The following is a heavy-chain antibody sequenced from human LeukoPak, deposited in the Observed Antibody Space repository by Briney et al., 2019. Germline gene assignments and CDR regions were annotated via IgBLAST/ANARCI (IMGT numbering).Heavy chain of an antibody. V-gene: IGHV3-30*04. CDR1: GFTFSSYA. CDR2: ISYDGSNK. CDR3: ARESPPQTYYYDSSGQTYPYYYYGMDV. D-gene: IGHD3-22*01. Sequence: GRSLRLSCAASGFTFSSYAMHWVRQAPGKGLEWVAVISYDGSNKYYADSVKGRFTISRDNSKNTLYLQMNSLRAEDTAVYYCARESPPQTYYYDSSGQTYPYYYYGMDVWGQGTTVTVSS. J-gene: IGHJ6*02.